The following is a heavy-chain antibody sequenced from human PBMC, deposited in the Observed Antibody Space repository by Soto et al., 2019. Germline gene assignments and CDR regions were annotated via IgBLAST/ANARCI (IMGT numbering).Heavy chain of an antibody. J-gene: IGHJ4*02. V-gene: IGHV4-31*03. CDR2: IYYSGST. D-gene: IGHD6-13*01. CDR1: GGSISSGDYY. CDR3: AREGRIAAAGSFDY. Sequence: PSETLSLTCTVSGGSISSGDYYWSWIRQVPGKGLEWIGYIYYSGSTYYNPSLKSRVAMSVDTSMNQFSLKLSSVTAADTAIYYCAREGRIAAAGSFDYWGQGTLVTVSS.